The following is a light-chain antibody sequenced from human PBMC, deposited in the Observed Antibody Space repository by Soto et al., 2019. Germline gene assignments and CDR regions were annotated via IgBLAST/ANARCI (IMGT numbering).Light chain of an antibody. J-gene: IGLJ3*02. CDR1: SSNIGSNT. CDR2: SNN. Sequence: QSVLTQPPSASGTPGQRVTISCSGSSSNIGSNTVNWYQQLPGTAPKLLIYSNNQRPSGVPDRFSGAKSGTSASLAISGLQTEDKADYYCAAWYDSLNGQVFGGGTKLTVL. V-gene: IGLV1-44*01. CDR3: AAWYDSLNGQV.